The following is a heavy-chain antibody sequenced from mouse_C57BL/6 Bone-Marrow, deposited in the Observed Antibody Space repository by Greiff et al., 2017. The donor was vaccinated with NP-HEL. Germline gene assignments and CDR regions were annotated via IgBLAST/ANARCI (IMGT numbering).Heavy chain of an antibody. CDR3: AKRVYYYGSSPWFAY. J-gene: IGHJ3*01. V-gene: IGHV2-5*01. D-gene: IGHD1-1*01. CDR1: GFSLTSYG. CDR2: IWRGGST. Sequence: VQLQQSGPGLVQPSQSLSITCTVSGFSLTSYGVHWVRQSPGKGLEWLGVIWRGGSTDYNAAFMSRLSITKDNSKSQVFFKMNRLQADDTAIYYCAKRVYYYGSSPWFAYWGQGTLVTVSA.